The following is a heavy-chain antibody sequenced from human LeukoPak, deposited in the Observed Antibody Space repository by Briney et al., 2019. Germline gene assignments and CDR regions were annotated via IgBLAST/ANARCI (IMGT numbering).Heavy chain of an antibody. D-gene: IGHD4-17*01. J-gene: IGHJ5*02. CDR1: GYTFTGYY. CDR2: INPNSGGT. V-gene: IGHV1-2*02. CDR3: ARSRTVTAGPPWFDP. Sequence: GASVKVSCKASGYTFTGYYMHWVRQAPGQGLEWMGWINPNSGGTNYAQKFQGRVTMTRDTSISTAYMELSRLRSDDTAVYYCARSRTVTAGPPWFDPWGQGTLVTVSS.